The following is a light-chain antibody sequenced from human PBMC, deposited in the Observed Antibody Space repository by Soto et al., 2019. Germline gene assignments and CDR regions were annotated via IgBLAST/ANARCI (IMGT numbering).Light chain of an antibody. V-gene: IGKV1-9*01. CDR3: QQLFMYPPT. J-gene: IGKJ3*01. CDR2: GAS. Sequence: DIKMTQSPASLSASVGDRVTITCRASQGIINYLAWYQQKPGQAPKLLFCGASTLQSGVPSRFGGSGSGTDFTLTVSSLQPEDFATYCCQQLFMYPPTFGPGTKVDIK. CDR1: QGIINY.